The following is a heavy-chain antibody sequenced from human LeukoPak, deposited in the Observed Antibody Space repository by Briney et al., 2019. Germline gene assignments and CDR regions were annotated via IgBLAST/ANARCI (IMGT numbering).Heavy chain of an antibody. CDR2: IKQDGSDK. CDR3: ARGIQTGVDWFDP. D-gene: IGHD1-14*01. CDR1: GFTFSSYW. V-gene: IGHV3-7*01. Sequence: GGSLRLSCAASGFTFSSYWMTWVRQAQGKGPEWVANIKQDGSDKYYVDSVKGRFTISRDNAKNSLYLQMNSLRAEDTAVYYCARGIQTGVDWFDPWGQGTLVTVST. J-gene: IGHJ5*02.